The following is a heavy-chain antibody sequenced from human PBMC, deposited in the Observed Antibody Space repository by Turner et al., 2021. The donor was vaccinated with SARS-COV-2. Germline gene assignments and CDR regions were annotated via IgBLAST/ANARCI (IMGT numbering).Heavy chain of an antibody. CDR1: GFHVSSNY. J-gene: IGHJ6*02. Sequence: GETGGVLIQPGGSLRLSCAAHGFHVSSNYMSWVRQAPGKGLEWVSVISRGGRTYYADSVTGRFTISRENSKNTLYLQKNSLRADDTAFYYSARGAEYQRLHYYGMDVWGQGTTVTVSS. D-gene: IGHD2-2*01. V-gene: IGHV3-53*02. CDR2: ISRGGRT. CDR3: ARGAEYQRLHYYGMDV.